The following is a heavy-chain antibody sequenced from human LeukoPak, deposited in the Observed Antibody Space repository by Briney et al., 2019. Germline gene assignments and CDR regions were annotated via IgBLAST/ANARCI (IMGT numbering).Heavy chain of an antibody. V-gene: IGHV3-64D*06. CDR2: IGHDGTET. D-gene: IGHD2/OR15-2a*01. CDR3: LVFGFQCHFLY. Sequence: GGSLRLSCSASGFTFSSHGFPWVRQSPGKGLEHVSAIGHDGTETYYADSVKGRFTISRDNSKNTVSFQLSSLRVDDTAVYYFLVFGFQCHFLYWGPGAPVTV. J-gene: IGHJ4*02. CDR1: GFTFSSHG.